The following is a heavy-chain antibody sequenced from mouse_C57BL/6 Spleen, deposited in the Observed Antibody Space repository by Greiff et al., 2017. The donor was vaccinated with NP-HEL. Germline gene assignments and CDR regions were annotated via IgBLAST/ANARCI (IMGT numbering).Heavy chain of an antibody. CDR2: IYPGSGST. CDR3: ARGIDYYGSSYAFAY. D-gene: IGHD1-1*01. CDR1: GYTFTSYW. J-gene: IGHJ3*01. V-gene: IGHV1-55*01. Sequence: QVQLQQPGAELVKPGASVEMSCKASGYTFTSYWITWVKQRPGQGLEWIGDIYPGSGSTNYNEKFKSKATLTVDTSSSTAYMQLSSLTSEDSAVYYCARGIDYYGSSYAFAYWGQGTLVTVSA.